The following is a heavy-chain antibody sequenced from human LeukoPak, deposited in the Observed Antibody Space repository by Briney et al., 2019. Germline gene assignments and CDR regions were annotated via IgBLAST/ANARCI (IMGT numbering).Heavy chain of an antibody. CDR3: ARMADYDSSGYYGYLPQ. V-gene: IGHV3-74*01. J-gene: IGHJ1*01. D-gene: IGHD3-22*01. Sequence: PGGPLRLSCAASGFTFSTYWMHWVRQSPGKGLVCLTRINSDGSEKIYTDSVKGRLTISRDNAKNTLYLQINSLRVEDTAVYYCARMADYDSSGYYGYLPQWGQGTLVTVSS. CDR2: INSDGSEK. CDR1: GFTFSTYW.